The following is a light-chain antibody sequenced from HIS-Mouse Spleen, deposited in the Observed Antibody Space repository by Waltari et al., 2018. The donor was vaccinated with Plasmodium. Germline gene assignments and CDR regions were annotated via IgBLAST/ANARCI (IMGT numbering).Light chain of an antibody. J-gene: IGKJ3*01. V-gene: IGKV3-20*01. Sequence: EIVLTQSPGTLSLSPGERATLSCRASQSVSSSYLAWYQQKPGQAPRLLIYGASSRATCIPDRFSGSGSATDFTLTISRLEPEDFAVYYCQQYGSSPPGITFGPGTKVDIK. CDR3: QQYGSSPPGIT. CDR2: GAS. CDR1: QSVSSSY.